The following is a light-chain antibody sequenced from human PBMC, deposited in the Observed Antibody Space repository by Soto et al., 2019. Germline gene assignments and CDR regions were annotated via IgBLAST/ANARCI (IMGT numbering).Light chain of an antibody. V-gene: IGLV1-40*01. CDR2: AYN. J-gene: IGLJ2*01. Sequence: QSVLTQTPSVSVAPGQKITMSCTGSSSNIGAGYDVHWYQQLPGAAPRLLIYAYNNRPSGVPDRFSASNSGTSASLAITGLQGEDEAVYYCQSYDTSLSGVIFGAGTKLTVL. CDR1: SSNIGAGYD. CDR3: QSYDTSLSGVI.